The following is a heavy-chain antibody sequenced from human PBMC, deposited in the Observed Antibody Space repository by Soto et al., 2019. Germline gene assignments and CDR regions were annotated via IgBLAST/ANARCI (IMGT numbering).Heavy chain of an antibody. J-gene: IGHJ6*02. V-gene: IGHV4-34*01. D-gene: IGHD3-10*01. CDR2: INHSGST. CDR3: ASLQVRGVRNYYYYYGMDV. Sequence: SETLSLTCAVYGGSFSGYYWSWIRQPPGKGLEWIGEINHSGSTNYNPSLKSRVTISVDTSKNQFSLKLSSVTAADTAVYYCASLQVRGVRNYYYYYGMDVWGQGTTVTVSS. CDR1: GGSFSGYY.